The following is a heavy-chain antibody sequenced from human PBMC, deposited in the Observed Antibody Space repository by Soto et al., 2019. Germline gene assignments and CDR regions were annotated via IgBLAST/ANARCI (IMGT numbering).Heavy chain of an antibody. V-gene: IGHV4-4*07. CDR2: IYTDGTT. Sequence: SETLSLTCTVSGGSINNYYWSWIRQPAGKGLEWIGRIYTDGTTNSNPSLRSRVSMSLDTSKKQFSLKLSSVTAADTAEYYCARDLGSYYYDSSGYFYFDFWGQGLLVTVSS. CDR3: ARDLGSYYYDSSGYFYFDF. D-gene: IGHD3-22*01. CDR1: GGSINNYY. J-gene: IGHJ4*02.